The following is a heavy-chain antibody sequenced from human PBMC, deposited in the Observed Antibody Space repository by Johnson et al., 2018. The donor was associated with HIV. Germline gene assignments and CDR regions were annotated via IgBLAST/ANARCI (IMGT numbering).Heavy chain of an antibody. CDR3: ARRRVAGDDAFDM. J-gene: IGHJ3*02. CDR1: GFTFSSYA. D-gene: IGHD6-19*01. V-gene: IGHV3-30*04. Sequence: VQVLESGGGVVQPGRSLRLSCAASGFTFSSYAMHWVRQAPGKGLEWVAVISYDVSNKYSADSVKGRFTMSRANSKNTLYPKMNSLRGEDTAVYYCARRRVAGDDAFDMWGQGTMVSVSS. CDR2: ISYDVSNK.